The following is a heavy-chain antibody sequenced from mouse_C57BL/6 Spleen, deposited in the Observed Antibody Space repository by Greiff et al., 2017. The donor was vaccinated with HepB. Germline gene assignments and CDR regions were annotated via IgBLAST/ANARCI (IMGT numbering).Heavy chain of an antibody. V-gene: IGHV6-3*01. CDR3: TGITTVVVLDWYFDV. J-gene: IGHJ1*03. CDR2: IRLKSDNYAT. D-gene: IGHD1-1*01. CDR1: GFTFSNYW. Sequence: EVKLVESGGGLVQPGGSMKLSCVASGFTFSNYWMNWVRQSPEKGLEWVAQIRLKSDNYATHYAESVKGRFTISRDDSKSSVYLQMNNLRAEDTGIYYCTGITTVVVLDWYFDVWGTGTTVTVSS.